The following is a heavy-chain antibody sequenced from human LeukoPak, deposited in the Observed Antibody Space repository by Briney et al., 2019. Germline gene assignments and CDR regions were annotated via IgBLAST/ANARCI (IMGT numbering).Heavy chain of an antibody. V-gene: IGHV1-69*05. Sequence: SVKVSCKASGYTFTSYGISWVRQAPGQGLEWMGGLIPIFGAPDYAQNFQGRVTITTDESAATTYMELNSLTSEDTAVYYCARHLWSGPHYFDYWGQGTLITVSS. CDR2: LIPIFGAP. J-gene: IGHJ4*02. D-gene: IGHD3-3*01. CDR3: ARHLWSGPHYFDY. CDR1: GYTFTSYG.